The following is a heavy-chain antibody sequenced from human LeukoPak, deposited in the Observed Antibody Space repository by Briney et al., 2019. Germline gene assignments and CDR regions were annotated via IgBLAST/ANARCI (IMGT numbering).Heavy chain of an antibody. J-gene: IGHJ6*02. D-gene: IGHD2-2*01. V-gene: IGHV1-2*02. CDR1: GYTFTGSY. CDR3: ARAGGFQLTIYYYYGMDV. CDR2: INPNSGDT. Sequence: ASVEVSCKASGYTFTGSYMHWVRQAPGQGLEWMGWINPNSGDTNYVQKFQGRVTMTRDTSISTAYMELSRLESDDTAVYYCARAGGFQLTIYYYYGMDVWGQGTTVTVSS.